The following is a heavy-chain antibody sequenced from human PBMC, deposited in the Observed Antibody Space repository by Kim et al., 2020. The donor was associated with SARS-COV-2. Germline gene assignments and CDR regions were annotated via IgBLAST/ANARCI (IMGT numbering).Heavy chain of an antibody. V-gene: IGHV3-23*01. J-gene: IGHJ4*02. D-gene: IGHD3-16*02. CDR2: INGSGGSK. CDR3: AKGSPSYLSQRYFDC. CDR1: GFTFSSYA. Sequence: GGSLRLSCAASGFTFSSYAMSWVRQAPGKGLEWVSAINGSGGSKYYADTVKGRFTISRDTSKNTLYLQMNSLRAEDTAVYYCAKGSPSYLSQRYFDCWGQGTLVTVSS.